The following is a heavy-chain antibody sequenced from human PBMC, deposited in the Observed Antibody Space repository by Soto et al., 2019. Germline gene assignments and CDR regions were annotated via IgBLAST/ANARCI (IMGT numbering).Heavy chain of an antibody. J-gene: IGHJ4*02. CDR3: ATFPNYYGG. CDR2: INDKSNYI. Sequence: EVQLVESGGGLVKPGGSLRLSCAASGFTFGTHSMNWVRQAPGKGPEWVSSINDKSNYIFYADSVKGRFTISRDNAKNSLYLQMNSLRDDDTAVYYCATFPNYYGGWGQGTLVTVSA. V-gene: IGHV3-21*06. CDR1: GFTFGTHS.